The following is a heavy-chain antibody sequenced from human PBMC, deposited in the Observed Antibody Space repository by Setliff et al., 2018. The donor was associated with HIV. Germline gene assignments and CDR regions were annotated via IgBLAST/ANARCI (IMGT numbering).Heavy chain of an antibody. V-gene: IGHV4-38-2*02. Sequence: KPSETLSLTCIVSGYSISSGYYWGWIRQPPGKGLEYIGSIYHSGSTYYNPSLQSRVTIAVDTSKNQFSLMLTSATAADTAVYYCARVSQGPDYWGQGTLVTVS. J-gene: IGHJ4*02. CDR1: GYSISSGYY. CDR2: IYHSGST. CDR3: ARVSQGPDY.